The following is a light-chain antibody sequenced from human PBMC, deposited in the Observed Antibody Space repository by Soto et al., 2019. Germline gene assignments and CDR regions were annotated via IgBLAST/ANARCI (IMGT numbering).Light chain of an antibody. J-gene: IGLJ1*01. CDR3: QVWDTSNDHHV. CDR1: NIGSKS. Sequence: SYELTQSPSVSVAPGQTATITCGGNNIGSKSVNWYQHKAGQAPVLVMSYDSDRPSAIPERFSGSNSGNTATLTLSRVESGDEADYYCQVWDTSNDHHVFGSGTKVTVL. CDR2: YDS. V-gene: IGLV3-21*01.